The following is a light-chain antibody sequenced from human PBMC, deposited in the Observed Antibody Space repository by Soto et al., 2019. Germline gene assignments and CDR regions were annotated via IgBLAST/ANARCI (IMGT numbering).Light chain of an antibody. J-gene: IGKJ5*01. CDR3: QQYKNWPL. CDR1: QSVSSE. CDR2: GAS. V-gene: IGKV3-15*01. Sequence: EIVMTQSPSTLSVSQGERVTLSCRASQSVSSELAWYHQKPGQAPRLLIYGASTRATGIPARFSGGGSGTDFTLTISSLEPEDFAVYYCQQYKNWPLFGQGTRLEI.